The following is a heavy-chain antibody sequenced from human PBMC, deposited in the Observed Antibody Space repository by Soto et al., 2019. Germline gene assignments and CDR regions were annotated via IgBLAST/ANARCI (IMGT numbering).Heavy chain of an antibody. D-gene: IGHD1-26*01. CDR2: ISGSGVST. CDR1: GFTFSSYA. J-gene: IGHJ4*02. V-gene: IGHV3-23*01. Sequence: GGSLRLSCAASGFTFSSYAMCWVRQAPGKGLEWVSLISGSGVSTYYADSVKGRFTISRANSKSTLYLQMNSLRAEHTAVYYCAKAVSGSMRYFDYWGQGTRVTVSS. CDR3: AKAVSGSMRYFDY.